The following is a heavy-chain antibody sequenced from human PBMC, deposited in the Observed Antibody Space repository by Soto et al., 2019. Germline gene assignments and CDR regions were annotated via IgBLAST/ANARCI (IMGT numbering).Heavy chain of an antibody. CDR2: IIPIFGTA. D-gene: IGHD6-19*01. Sequence: SVKVSCKASGGTFSSYAISWVRQAPGQGLEWMGGIIPIFGTANYAQKFQGKVTITADESTSTAYMELSSLRSEDTAVYYCARGRDSSGWFGNAFDIWGQGTMVTVSS. J-gene: IGHJ3*02. CDR1: GGTFSSYA. CDR3: ARGRDSSGWFGNAFDI. V-gene: IGHV1-69*13.